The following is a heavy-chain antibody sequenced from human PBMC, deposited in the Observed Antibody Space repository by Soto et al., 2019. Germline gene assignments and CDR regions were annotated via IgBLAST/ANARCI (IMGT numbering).Heavy chain of an antibody. CDR3: VRQPRMETLILNPDGTDI. V-gene: IGHV4-39*01. J-gene: IGHJ3*02. CDR2: IFYRGTT. CDR1: GVSLSSNIHY. Sequence: QPHLQESGPGLVKPSETLSLTCNVSGVSLSSNIHYWGWIRQSPGKGLEWMASIFYRGTTYQSPSVRSRVTISIATSKNKFSLNLTSVSAADTAVYYCVRQPRMETLILNPDGTDIWGQGTMVAVSS. D-gene: IGHD3-3*01.